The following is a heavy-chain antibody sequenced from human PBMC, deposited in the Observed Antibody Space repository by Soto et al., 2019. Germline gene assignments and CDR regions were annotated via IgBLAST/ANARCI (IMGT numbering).Heavy chain of an antibody. Sequence: PSETLSLTCTVSGGSISSYYWSWIRQPPGKGLEWIGYMYYSGSTNYNPSLKSRVIMSADTSKNQFSLKLTSVTAADTALYYCVRVPPERGGTTLFYYWGRGTLVPVSS. CDR3: VRVPPERGGTTLFYY. V-gene: IGHV4-59*01. D-gene: IGHD1-1*01. CDR2: MYYSGST. CDR1: GGSISSYY. J-gene: IGHJ4*02.